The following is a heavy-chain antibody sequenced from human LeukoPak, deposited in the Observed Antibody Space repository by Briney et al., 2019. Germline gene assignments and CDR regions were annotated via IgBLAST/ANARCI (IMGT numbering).Heavy chain of an antibody. V-gene: IGHV3-7*01. J-gene: IGHJ4*02. Sequence: GGSLRLSCAASGFTFSNYGMHRVRQAPGKGLEWVARLHPDGSERNYVGSVEGRFTVSGDNAKSSLYLQMNSLRVEDTAVYYCARGGYSFDYLGQGTLVTVSS. CDR2: LHPDGSER. D-gene: IGHD5-12*01. CDR3: ARGGYSFDY. CDR1: GFTFSNYG.